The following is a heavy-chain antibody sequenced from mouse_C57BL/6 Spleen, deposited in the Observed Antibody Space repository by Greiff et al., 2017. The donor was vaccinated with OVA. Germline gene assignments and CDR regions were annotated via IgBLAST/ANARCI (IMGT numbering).Heavy chain of an antibody. CDR3: ARGDYGGYYYAMDY. D-gene: IGHD2-4*01. CDR2: INPNNGGT. J-gene: IGHJ4*01. CDR1: GYTFTDYN. Sequence: EVQLQESGPELVKPGASVKMSCKASGYTFTDYNMHWVKQSHGKSLEWIGYINPNNGGTSYNQKFKGKATLTVNKSSSTAYMELRSLTSEDSAVYYCARGDYGGYYYAMDYWGQGTSVTVSS. V-gene: IGHV1-22*01.